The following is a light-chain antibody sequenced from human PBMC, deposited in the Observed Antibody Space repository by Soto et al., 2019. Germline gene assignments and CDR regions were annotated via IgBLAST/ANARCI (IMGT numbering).Light chain of an antibody. CDR3: QQYNNWPYT. Sequence: EIVMTQSPATLSVSPGERAALSCRASQTVSSNFAWYQQKPGQAPRLLIYGASTRATGIPARFSGSGSGTEFTLTISSLQSEDFAVYYCQQYNNWPYTFGQGTKVEIK. CDR2: GAS. J-gene: IGKJ2*01. CDR1: QTVSSN. V-gene: IGKV3-15*01.